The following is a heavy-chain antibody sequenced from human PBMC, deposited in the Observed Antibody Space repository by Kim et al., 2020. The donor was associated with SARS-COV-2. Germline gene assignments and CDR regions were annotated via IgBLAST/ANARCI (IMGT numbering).Heavy chain of an antibody. CDR1: GFTFSAYD. D-gene: IGHD3-16*01. Sequence: GGSLRLSCATSGFTFSAYDMNWVRLPPGKGLEWLSFITKNSATIYYADSVKGRFTISRDNAKNSLYLQMNSLRDEDTGVYYCVRDRWAGAFDIWGQGTMVTVSP. V-gene: IGHV3-48*02. CDR2: ITKNSATI. J-gene: IGHJ3*02. CDR3: VRDRWAGAFDI.